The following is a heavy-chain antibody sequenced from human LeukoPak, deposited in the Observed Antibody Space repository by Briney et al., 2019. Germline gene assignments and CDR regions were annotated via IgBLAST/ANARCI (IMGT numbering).Heavy chain of an antibody. J-gene: IGHJ5*02. D-gene: IGHD1-26*01. CDR1: GGSFSGYY. Sequence: SETLSLTCAVYGGSFSGYYWGWIRQPPGKGLEWVGSISYGGTTYYNPSLKSRVTISLDMSKNHFSLRLSSVTAADTAVYYCAREGGGSNYYSNWFDPWGQGTLVTVSS. V-gene: IGHV4-38-2*02. CDR3: AREGGGSNYYSNWFDP. CDR2: ISYGGTT.